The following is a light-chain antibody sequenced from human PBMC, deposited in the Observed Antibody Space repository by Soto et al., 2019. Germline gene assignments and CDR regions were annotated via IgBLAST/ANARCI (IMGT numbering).Light chain of an antibody. CDR1: NSDLGNHNY. J-gene: IGLJ1*01. CDR2: DVT. V-gene: IGLV2-11*01. Sequence: QSALTQPRAVSGSPGQSVTISCTGTNSDLGNHNYVSWFQQHPGKAPKLIIFDVTRRPSGVPDRFSGSQSGNRASLSISGLQAEDEADYYCSSYGDTNTVYVFGTGTKVTVL. CDR3: SSYGDTNTVYV.